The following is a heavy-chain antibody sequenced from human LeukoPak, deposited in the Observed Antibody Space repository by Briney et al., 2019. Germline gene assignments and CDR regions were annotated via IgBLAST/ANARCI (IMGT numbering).Heavy chain of an antibody. D-gene: IGHD2-21*02. CDR3: ARTCGGDRYGEYYFDY. Sequence: SVKVSCKASGGTFSSYAISWVRQAPGQGLEWMGGIIPIFGTANYAQKFQGRVTITADESTSTAYMELSSLRSEDTAVYYCARTCGGDRYGEYYFDYWGQGTLVTVSS. CDR1: GGTFSSYA. J-gene: IGHJ4*02. CDR2: IIPIFGTA. V-gene: IGHV1-69*13.